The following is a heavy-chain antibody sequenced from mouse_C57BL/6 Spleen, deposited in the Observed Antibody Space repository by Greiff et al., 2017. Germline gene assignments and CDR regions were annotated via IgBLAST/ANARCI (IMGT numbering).Heavy chain of an antibody. Sequence: EVQLVESGGGLVQPGGSMKLSCVASGFSFSNYWMNWVRQSPEKGLEWVAQIRLKSDNYATHYAESVKGRFTISGDDSKSSVYLQIDNLRAEDTGIYYDTGGGYGSTDYWGQGTTLTVSS. CDR2: IRLKSDNYAT. CDR3: TGGGYGSTDY. D-gene: IGHD1-1*01. J-gene: IGHJ2*01. CDR1: GFSFSNYW. V-gene: IGHV6-3*01.